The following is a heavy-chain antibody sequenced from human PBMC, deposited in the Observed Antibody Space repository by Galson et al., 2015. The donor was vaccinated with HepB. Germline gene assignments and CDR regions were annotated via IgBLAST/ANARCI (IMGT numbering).Heavy chain of an antibody. D-gene: IGHD6-25*01. CDR2: TYYRSKWYN. J-gene: IGHJ6*03. V-gene: IGHV6-1*01. CDR1: GDSVSNNRAA. Sequence: CAISGDSVSNNRAAWNWIRQSPSRGLEWLGRTYYRSKWYNDYAFSVKSRITINPDTSRNQFSLQLNSVTPEDTAVYYCARGSRYMDVWGKGTTVIVSS. CDR3: ARGSRYMDV.